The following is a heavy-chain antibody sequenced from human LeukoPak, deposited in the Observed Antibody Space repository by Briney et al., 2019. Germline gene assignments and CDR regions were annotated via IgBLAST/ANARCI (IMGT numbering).Heavy chain of an antibody. D-gene: IGHD1-1*01. V-gene: IGHV1-69*04. J-gene: IGHJ6*02. Sequence: SVKVSCKASGGTFISFAIIWVRQAPGQGLEWMGRIIPLLGIANSAQRFQGRVTITADKSTSTAYMELSSLRSEDTAVYYCARGLGDATNNGMDVWGQGTTVTVSS. CDR3: ARGLGDATNNGMDV. CDR2: IIPLLGIA. CDR1: GGTFISFA.